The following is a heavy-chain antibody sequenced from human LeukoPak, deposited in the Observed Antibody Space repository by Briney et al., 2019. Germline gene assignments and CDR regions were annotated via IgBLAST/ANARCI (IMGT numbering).Heavy chain of an antibody. CDR1: GFTFSSYP. Sequence: GGSLRLSCTASGFTFSSYPMSWVRQAPSKGLQWVSAISGGGGTTYYADSVKGRFTISRDNSKNTLYLQMSSLRAEDTAVYYCAKTIDPGGGPSCYETCPLDP. D-gene: IGHD2-2*01. CDR3: AKTIDPGGGPSCYETCPLDP. V-gene: IGHV3-23*01. CDR2: ISGGGGTT. J-gene: IGHJ5*02.